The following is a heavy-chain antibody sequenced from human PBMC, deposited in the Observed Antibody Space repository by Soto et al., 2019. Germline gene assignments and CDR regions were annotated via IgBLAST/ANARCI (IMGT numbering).Heavy chain of an antibody. Sequence: RHPPGKGRERIGEINHSGSTNYNPSLKSRVTISVDTSKNQFSLKLSSVTAADTAVYYCARGTNYDFWSGYLYYMDVWGKGTTVTVSS. D-gene: IGHD3-3*01. CDR2: INHSGST. V-gene: IGHV4-34*01. CDR3: ARGTNYDFWSGYLYYMDV. J-gene: IGHJ6*03.